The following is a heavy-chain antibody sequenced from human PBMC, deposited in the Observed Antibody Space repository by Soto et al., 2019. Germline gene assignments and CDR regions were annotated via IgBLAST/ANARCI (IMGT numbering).Heavy chain of an antibody. Sequence: PGSSLKISCNASVYIINNYWIGWVRQMPGQGLEWMGIILPDDSDTRYSPSFQGHVTISVDKSISTAYVQWSSLKASDSAIYYCFRGGVTSRTFDYWGQGTLVTVSS. CDR2: ILPDDSDT. CDR1: VYIINNYW. J-gene: IGHJ4*02. CDR3: FRGGVTSRTFDY. V-gene: IGHV5-51*01. D-gene: IGHD3-10*01.